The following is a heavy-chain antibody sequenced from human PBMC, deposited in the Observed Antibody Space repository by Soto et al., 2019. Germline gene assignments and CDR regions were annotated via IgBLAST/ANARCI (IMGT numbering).Heavy chain of an antibody. Sequence: SETLSLTCTVSGGSISSGGYYWSWIRQHPGKGLEWIGYIYYSGSTYYNPSLKSRVTISVDTSKNQFSLKLSSVTAADTAVYYCARGVTGYYYYYMDVWGKGTTVTVSS. J-gene: IGHJ6*03. CDR1: GGSISSGGYY. CDR2: IYYSGST. D-gene: IGHD1-20*01. CDR3: ARGVTGYYYYYMDV. V-gene: IGHV4-31*03.